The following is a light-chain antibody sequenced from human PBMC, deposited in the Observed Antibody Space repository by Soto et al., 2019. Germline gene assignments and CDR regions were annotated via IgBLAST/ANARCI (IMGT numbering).Light chain of an antibody. CDR2: GAS. V-gene: IGKV3-20*01. CDR1: QSVSRSY. J-gene: IGKJ1*01. Sequence: EIVLTQSPGTLSLCPGERATLSCRASQSVSRSYLAWYQQKPGQAPRLLIYGASSRATGIPDRFSGSGSGTDFTLTINRLEPEDFAVYYCQQYGSSPPWTFGQGTKVEIK. CDR3: QQYGSSPPWT.